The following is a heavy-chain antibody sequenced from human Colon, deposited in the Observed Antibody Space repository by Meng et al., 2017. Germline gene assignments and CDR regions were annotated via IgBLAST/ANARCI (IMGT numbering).Heavy chain of an antibody. D-gene: IGHD7-27*01. J-gene: IGHJ4*02. CDR3: TTGTYYDH. V-gene: IGHV4-4*02. Sequence: VQLQESGPGLLKPSGTLSLTCAVSGDSISSNHWWSWVRQSPGKGLEWIAEIYHSGNTNYNPSLKSRATISMDKSKNQFSLNLSSVTAADTAVYYCTTGTYYDHWGQGTLVTVSS. CDR1: GDSISSNHW. CDR2: IYHSGNT.